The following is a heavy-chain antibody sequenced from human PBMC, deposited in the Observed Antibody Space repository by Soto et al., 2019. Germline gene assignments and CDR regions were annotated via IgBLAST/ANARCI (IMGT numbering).Heavy chain of an antibody. CDR3: VREGAGYSSSWYSGNWFDP. Sequence: GSSVKVSCKACGYTFTSYGISWVRQAPGKGLEWMGWISAYNGNTNYAQKLQGRVAMTTDTSTSTAYMKLRSLRSDDTAVYYCVREGAGYSSSWYSGNWFDPWGQGTLVTVSS. CDR2: ISAYNGNT. J-gene: IGHJ5*02. D-gene: IGHD6-13*01. V-gene: IGHV1-18*01. CDR1: GYTFTSYG.